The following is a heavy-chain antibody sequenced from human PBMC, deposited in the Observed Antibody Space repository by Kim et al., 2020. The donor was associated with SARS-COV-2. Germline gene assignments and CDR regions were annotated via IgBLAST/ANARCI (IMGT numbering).Heavy chain of an antibody. Sequence: DGSEKTCGDSVGGRFTISRDNAEKLLYLQMDSLRAEDTAVYYCAGLKYDYWGRGALVTVSS. V-gene: IGHV3-7*01. CDR2: DGSEK. CDR3: AGLKYDY. J-gene: IGHJ4*02.